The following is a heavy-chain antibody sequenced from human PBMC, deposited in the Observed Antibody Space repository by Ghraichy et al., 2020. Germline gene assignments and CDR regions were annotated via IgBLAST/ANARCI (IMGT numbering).Heavy chain of an antibody. CDR3: ARGTGHCSSTSCFAYWYFDL. Sequence: GGSLRLSCAASGFNFSSYGMHWVRQAPGKGLEWVAVIWYDGSNKYYADSVKGRFTISRDNSKNTLYLQMNSLRAEDTAVYYCARGTGHCSSTSCFAYWYFDLWGRGTLVTVSS. J-gene: IGHJ2*01. V-gene: IGHV3-33*01. D-gene: IGHD2-2*01. CDR2: IWYDGSNK. CDR1: GFNFSSYG.